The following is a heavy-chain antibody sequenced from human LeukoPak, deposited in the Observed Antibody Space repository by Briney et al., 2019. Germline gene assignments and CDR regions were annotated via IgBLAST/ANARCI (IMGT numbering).Heavy chain of an antibody. J-gene: IGHJ6*04. CDR1: GFTFSSYW. CDR2: IKQDGSEK. D-gene: IGHD3-10*02. Sequence: GGSLRLSCAPSGFTFSSYWMSWIRQAPGKALEWVANIKQDGSEKYYVDSVKGRFTISRDNAKNSLYLQMNSLRAEDTAVYYCAELGITMIGGVWGKGTTVAISS. CDR3: AELGITMIGGV. V-gene: IGHV3-7*01.